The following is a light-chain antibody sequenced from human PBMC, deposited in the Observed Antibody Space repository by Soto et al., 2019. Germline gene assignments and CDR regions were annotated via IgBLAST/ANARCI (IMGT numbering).Light chain of an antibody. V-gene: IGKV1-9*01. CDR3: QQLNSYPLT. Sequence: IQLTQSPSSLSASIGDRVTITCRASQDISRFLAWYQQKPGKAPILLIYAASTLQSGVPSRFSGSGSGTDFTLTISSLQPEDFATYFCQQLNSYPLTFGQGTRLEIK. J-gene: IGKJ5*01. CDR1: QDISRF. CDR2: AAS.